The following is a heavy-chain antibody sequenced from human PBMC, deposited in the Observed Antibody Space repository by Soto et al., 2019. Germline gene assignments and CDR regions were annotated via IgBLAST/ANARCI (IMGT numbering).Heavy chain of an antibody. CDR2: ISWSSGSI. CDR1: GFTFDDYA. D-gene: IGHD5-12*01. V-gene: IGHV3-9*01. Sequence: DVQLVESGGGLVQPGRSLRLSCAASGFTFDDYAMHWVRQAPGKGLEWVSGISWSSGSIGYADSVKGRFTISRDNAKNSLYLQMNSLRPEDTALYFCAKSHIVATLSPANFDYWGQGILVTVSS. J-gene: IGHJ4*02. CDR3: AKSHIVATLSPANFDY.